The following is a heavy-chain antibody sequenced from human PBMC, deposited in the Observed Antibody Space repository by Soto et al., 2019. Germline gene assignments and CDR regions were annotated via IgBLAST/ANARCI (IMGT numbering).Heavy chain of an antibody. Sequence: GGSLRLSCAASGFTVSNNYMTWVRQAPGKGLEWVSFIYSSGSTYYADSVKGRFTTSRDNFKNTLYLQMNSLRAEDTAVYYCARDPPDDSSGYFSLDYWGQGTRVTVSS. CDR1: GFTVSNNY. D-gene: IGHD3-22*01. V-gene: IGHV3-53*01. CDR2: IYSSGST. J-gene: IGHJ4*02. CDR3: ARDPPDDSSGYFSLDY.